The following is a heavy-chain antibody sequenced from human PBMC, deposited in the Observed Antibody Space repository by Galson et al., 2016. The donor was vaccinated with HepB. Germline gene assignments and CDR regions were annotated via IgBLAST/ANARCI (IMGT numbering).Heavy chain of an antibody. CDR1: GFTVGNNY. CDR3: ARNPGASTWG. Sequence: SLRLSCAASGFTVGNNYMSWVRQAPGKGLEWVSLIYSGGNTLYADSVKGRFSIFRDNSKNTLYLQMNSLSAEDTAVYYCARNPGASTWGWGQGTLVTVAS. D-gene: IGHD6-13*01. J-gene: IGHJ4*02. V-gene: IGHV3-66*01. CDR2: IYSGGNT.